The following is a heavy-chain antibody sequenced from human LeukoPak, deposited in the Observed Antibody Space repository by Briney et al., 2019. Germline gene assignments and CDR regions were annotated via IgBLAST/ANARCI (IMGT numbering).Heavy chain of an antibody. D-gene: IGHD6-13*01. V-gene: IGHV3-23*01. J-gene: IGHJ4*02. Sequence: GGSLRLSCAASGFTFSSYAMSWVRQAPGKGLEWVSVISGLGGSTYYADSVKGRFAISRDNSKNTLWLQMNSLRADDTAIYYCARDVEARISAARTFDYWGQGSLVTVSS. CDR1: GFTFSSYA. CDR2: ISGLGGST. CDR3: ARDVEARISAARTFDY.